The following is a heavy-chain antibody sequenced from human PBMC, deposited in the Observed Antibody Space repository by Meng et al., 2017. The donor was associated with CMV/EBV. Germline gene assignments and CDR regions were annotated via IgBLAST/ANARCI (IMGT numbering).Heavy chain of an antibody. Sequence: SVKVSCKASGGTFSSYAISWVRQAPGQGLEWMGGIIPIFGTANYAQKFQGRVTITTDESTSTAYMELSSLRSEDTAVYYCASNYDLWSGLDYWGQGTLVTVSS. D-gene: IGHD3-3*01. V-gene: IGHV1-69*05. J-gene: IGHJ4*02. CDR3: ASNYDLWSGLDY. CDR1: GGTFSSYA. CDR2: IIPIFGTA.